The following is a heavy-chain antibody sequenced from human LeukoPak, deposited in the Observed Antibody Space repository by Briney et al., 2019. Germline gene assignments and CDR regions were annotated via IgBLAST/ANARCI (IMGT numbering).Heavy chain of an antibody. Sequence: SETLSLTCTVSGGSISSGDYYWSWIRQPPGKGLEWIGYIYYTGSTYYNPSLKSRVTISVDTSKNQFSLKLSSVTAADTAVYYCAGVIVQSGYYPFDYWGRGTLVTVSS. V-gene: IGHV4-30-4*01. CDR3: AGVIVQSGYYPFDY. CDR2: IYYTGST. D-gene: IGHD3-9*01. J-gene: IGHJ4*02. CDR1: GGSISSGDYY.